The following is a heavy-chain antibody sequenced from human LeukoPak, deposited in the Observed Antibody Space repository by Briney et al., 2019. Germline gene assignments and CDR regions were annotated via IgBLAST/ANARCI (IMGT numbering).Heavy chain of an antibody. V-gene: IGHV3-66*01. CDR3: ARAHDRGYYYGFDY. Sequence: GGSLRLSCAASGFTVSSNYMSWVRQAPGKGLEWVSVIYSGGNTYYADSVQGRFTMSRENPKNTLYLQMNSLRAKDTAVYYCARAHDRGYYYGFDYWGQGTLVTVSS. J-gene: IGHJ4*02. D-gene: IGHD3-22*01. CDR1: GFTVSSNY. CDR2: IYSGGNT.